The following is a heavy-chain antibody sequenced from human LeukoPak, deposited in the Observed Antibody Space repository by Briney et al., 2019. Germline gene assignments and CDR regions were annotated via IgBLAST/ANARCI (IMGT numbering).Heavy chain of an antibody. CDR2: INHSGST. J-gene: IGHJ4*02. CDR3: ARLLLWFGELSSRYYFDY. Sequence: SETLSLTCAVYGGSFSGYYWSWIRQPPGKGLEWIGEINHSGSTNYNPSLKSRVTISVDTSKNLFSLKLSSVTAADTAVYYCARLLLWFGELSSRYYFDYWGQGTLVTVSS. D-gene: IGHD3-10*01. CDR1: GGSFSGYY. V-gene: IGHV4-34*01.